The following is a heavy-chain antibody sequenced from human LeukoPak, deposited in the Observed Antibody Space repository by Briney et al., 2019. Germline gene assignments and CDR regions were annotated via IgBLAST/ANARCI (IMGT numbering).Heavy chain of an antibody. J-gene: IGHJ3*02. Sequence: PGGAPRLSCAAPGFTFSSYGMPRGRQAPGKGVGGVAVISYDGSNKYYADSVKGRFTISRDNSKNTLYLQMNSLRAEDTAVYYCAKYPRGGRLNDAFDIWGQGTMVTVSS. V-gene: IGHV3-30*18. CDR2: ISYDGSNK. CDR1: GFTFSSYG. CDR3: AKYPRGGRLNDAFDI. D-gene: IGHD2-8*01.